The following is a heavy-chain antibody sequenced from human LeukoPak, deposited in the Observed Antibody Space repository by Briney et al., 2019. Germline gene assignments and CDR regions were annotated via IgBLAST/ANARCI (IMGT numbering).Heavy chain of an antibody. V-gene: IGHV3-30*02. CDR2: IRYDGSNK. J-gene: IGHJ5*02. CDR1: GFTFSSYG. D-gene: IGHD2-2*02. Sequence: GGSLRLSCAASGFTFSSYGMHWVRQAPGKGLEWVAFIRYDGSNKYYADSVKGRFTISRDNSKNTLYLQMNSLRAEDTAVYYCAKDRLVAAAIPLDPWGQGTLVTVSS. CDR3: AKDRLVAAAIPLDP.